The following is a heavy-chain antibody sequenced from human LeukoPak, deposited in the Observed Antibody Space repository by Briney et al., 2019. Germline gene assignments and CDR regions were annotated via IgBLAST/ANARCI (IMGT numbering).Heavy chain of an antibody. Sequence: PGGSLRLPCAASGFTFSSYEMNWVRQAPGKGLEWVSYISSSGSTIYYADSVKGRFTISRDNAKNSLYLQMNSLRAEDTAVYYCAREYYGDYSLDYWGQGTLVTVSS. V-gene: IGHV3-48*03. CDR3: AREYYGDYSLDY. D-gene: IGHD4-17*01. CDR1: GFTFSSYE. J-gene: IGHJ4*02. CDR2: ISSSGSTI.